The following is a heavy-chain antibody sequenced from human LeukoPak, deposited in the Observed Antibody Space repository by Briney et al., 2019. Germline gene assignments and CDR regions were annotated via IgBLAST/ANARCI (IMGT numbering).Heavy chain of an antibody. CDR1: GGSISSYY. CDR2: IYYSGST. Sequence: SETLSLTCTVSGGSISSYYWSWIRQPPGKGLEWIGYIYYSGSTNYNPSLKSRVTISVDTSKNQFSLKLSSVTAADTAVYYCARQYCSSTCYMDVWGKGTTVTVSS. V-gene: IGHV4-59*08. CDR3: ARQYCSSTCYMDV. J-gene: IGHJ6*03. D-gene: IGHD2-2*01.